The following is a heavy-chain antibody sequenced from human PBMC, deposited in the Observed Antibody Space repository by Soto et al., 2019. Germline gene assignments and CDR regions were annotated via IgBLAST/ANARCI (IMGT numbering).Heavy chain of an antibody. CDR2: ISYDDGNNK. Sequence: GGSLRLSCAASGFTFSSYAMHWVRQAPGKGLEWVAVISYDDGNNKYYADSVKGRFTISRDNPKSTLYLQMNSLRTEDTAVYYCARDKRDSYGDYVDYWGQGTLVTVPQ. CDR1: GFTFSSYA. V-gene: IGHV3-30-3*01. D-gene: IGHD4-17*01. CDR3: ARDKRDSYGDYVDY. J-gene: IGHJ4*02.